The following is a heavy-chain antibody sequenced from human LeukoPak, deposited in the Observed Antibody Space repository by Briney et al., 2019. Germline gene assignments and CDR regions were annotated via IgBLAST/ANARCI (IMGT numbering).Heavy chain of an antibody. D-gene: IGHD3-10*01. CDR2: ITHSRST. J-gene: IGHJ5*02. V-gene: IGHV4-34*01. CDR3: ARHYGSGSYYTLNWFDP. Sequence: SETLSLTCAVYGGSFSGYYWSWIRQPPGKGLEWIGEITHSRSTNYNPSLKSRVTVSVDTSKNQFSLKLSSVTAADTAVYYCARHYGSGSYYTLNWFDPWGQRTLVTVSS. CDR1: GGSFSGYY.